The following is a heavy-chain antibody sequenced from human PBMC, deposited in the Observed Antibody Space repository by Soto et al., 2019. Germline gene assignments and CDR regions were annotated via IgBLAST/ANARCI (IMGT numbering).Heavy chain of an antibody. V-gene: IGHV4-34*01. CDR1: GGSFSGYY. Sequence: PSETLSLTCAVYGGSFSGYYWSWIRQPPGKGLEWIGEINHSGSTNYNPSLKSRVTISVDTSKNQFSLKLSSVTAADTAVYYCARGLPMYLTGQYYGMDVWGQGTTVTVSS. CDR2: INHSGST. CDR3: ARGLPMYLTGQYYGMDV. D-gene: IGHD3-9*01. J-gene: IGHJ6*02.